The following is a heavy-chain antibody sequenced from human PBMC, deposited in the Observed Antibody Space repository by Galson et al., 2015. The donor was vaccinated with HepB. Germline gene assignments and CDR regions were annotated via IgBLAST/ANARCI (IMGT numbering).Heavy chain of an antibody. J-gene: IGHJ3*02. V-gene: IGHV4-61*02. CDR2: IYTSGST. D-gene: IGHD3-10*01. CDR1: GGSISSGSYY. CDR3: ARAPGRAAAFDI. Sequence: TLSLTCTVSGGSISSGSYYWSWIRQPAGKGLEWIGRIYTSGSTNYNPSLKSRVTISVDTSKNQFSLKLSSVTAADTAVYYCARAPGRAAAFDIWGQGTMVTVSS.